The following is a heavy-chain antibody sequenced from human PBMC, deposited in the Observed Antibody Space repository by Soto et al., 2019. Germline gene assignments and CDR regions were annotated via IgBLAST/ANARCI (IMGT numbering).Heavy chain of an antibody. V-gene: IGHV3-11*01. CDR3: ARDQTPLNYYYGMDV. J-gene: IGHJ6*02. CDR1: GFTFSDYY. Sequence: GGSLRLSCAASGFTFSDYYMSWIRQAPGKGLEWVSYISSSGSTIYYADSVKGRFTISRDNAKNSLYLQMNSLRAEDTAVYYCARDQTPLNYYYGMDVWGQGTTVTVSS. CDR2: ISSSGSTI.